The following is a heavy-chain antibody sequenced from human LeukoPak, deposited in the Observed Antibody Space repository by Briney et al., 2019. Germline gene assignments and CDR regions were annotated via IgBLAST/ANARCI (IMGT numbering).Heavy chain of an antibody. V-gene: IGHV3-53*01. CDR1: GFTVSSNY. D-gene: IGHD3-10*01. CDR3: ARGLLWFGEFDY. J-gene: IGHJ4*02. CDR2: IYSGGST. Sequence: GGSLRLSCAAPGFTVSSNYMSWVRQAPGKGQEWVSVIYSGGSTYYADSVKGRFTISRDNSKNTLYLQMNSLRAEDTAVYYCARGLLWFGEFDYWGQGTLVTVSS.